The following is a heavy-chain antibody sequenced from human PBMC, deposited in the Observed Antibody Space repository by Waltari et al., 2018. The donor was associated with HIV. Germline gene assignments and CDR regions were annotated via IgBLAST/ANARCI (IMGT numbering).Heavy chain of an antibody. CDR2: IYSGGST. CDR3: ARDLRGIAAAGTFWYFDL. CDR1: GFTVSSTY. D-gene: IGHD6-13*01. J-gene: IGHJ2*01. Sequence: EVQLVESGGGLVQPGGSLRLSCAAPGFTVSSTYRSGARQAPGKGREWVSVIYSGGSTYYADSVKGRFTISRDNSKNTLYLQMNSLRAEDTAVYYCARDLRGIAAAGTFWYFDLWGRGTLVTVSS. V-gene: IGHV3-66*02.